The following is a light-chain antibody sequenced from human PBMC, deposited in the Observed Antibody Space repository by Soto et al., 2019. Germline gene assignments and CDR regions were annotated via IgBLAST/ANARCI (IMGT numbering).Light chain of an antibody. J-gene: IGLJ2*01. V-gene: IGLV1-51*01. CDR2: DNN. CDR1: SGDIGAYNY. CDR3: GTWDSSLSVVV. Sequence: QSALTQPRSVSGSPGQSVTFSCTGTSGDIGAYNYVSWYQFHPGKAPKMIIYDNNKRPSGIPDRFSGSKSGTSATLGITGLQTGDEADYYCGTWDSSLSVVVFGGGTKVTVL.